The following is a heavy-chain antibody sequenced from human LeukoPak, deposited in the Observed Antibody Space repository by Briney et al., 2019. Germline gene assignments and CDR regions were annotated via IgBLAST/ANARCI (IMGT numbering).Heavy chain of an antibody. V-gene: IGHV4-59*01. D-gene: IGHD5-12*01. CDR1: GGSISSYY. CDR2: IYYSGST. Sequence: PSETLSLTCTVSGGSISSYYWSWIRQPPGKGLEWIGYIYYSGSTNYNPSLKSRVTISVDTSKNQFSLKLSSVTAADTAVYYCAGSLLRLFDYWGQGTLVTVPS. CDR3: AGSLLRLFDY. J-gene: IGHJ4*02.